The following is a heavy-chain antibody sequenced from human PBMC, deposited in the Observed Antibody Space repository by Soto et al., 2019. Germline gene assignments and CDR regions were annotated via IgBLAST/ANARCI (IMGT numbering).Heavy chain of an antibody. CDR1: GFTFTNYA. J-gene: IGHJ6*02. CDR3: AREGYYDSSGYYYYYGMDV. D-gene: IGHD3-22*01. Sequence: GGSLRLSCSASGFTFTNYAIHWIRQAPGKGLEYVSAISSTGGSTYYADSVKGRFTISRDNSKNTLYLQMNSLRAEDTAVYYCAREGYYDSSGYYYYYGMDVWGQGTTVTVSS. CDR2: ISSTGGST. V-gene: IGHV3-64*04.